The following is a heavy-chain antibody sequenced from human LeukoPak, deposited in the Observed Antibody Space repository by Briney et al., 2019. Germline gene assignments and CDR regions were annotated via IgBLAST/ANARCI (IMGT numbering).Heavy chain of an antibody. Sequence: GASVKVSCKASGYTFTSYYIHWVRQAPGQGLEWMGIINPAGGSTTYAQKFQGSRLTLTRDTSTSTVYMELSSLRSEDTAVYYCARGGYSESFYNPRSYGMDVWGQGTTVIVSS. CDR1: GYTFTSYY. V-gene: IGHV1-46*01. CDR2: INPAGGST. J-gene: IGHJ6*02. D-gene: IGHD3-10*01. CDR3: ARGGYSESFYNPRSYGMDV.